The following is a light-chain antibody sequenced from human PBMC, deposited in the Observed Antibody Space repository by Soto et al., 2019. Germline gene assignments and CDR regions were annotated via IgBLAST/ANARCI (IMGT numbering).Light chain of an antibody. Sequence: EIVMTQSPATLSVSPGERATLSCRASQSVSSNLAWYQQKPGQAPRLLIYGASTRATGIPARFSGSGSGTEFTLTISSLQSEDFAVYFCHQYGMSPQTFGQGTKVEIK. CDR2: GAS. CDR3: HQYGMSPQT. V-gene: IGKV3-15*01. CDR1: QSVSSN. J-gene: IGKJ1*01.